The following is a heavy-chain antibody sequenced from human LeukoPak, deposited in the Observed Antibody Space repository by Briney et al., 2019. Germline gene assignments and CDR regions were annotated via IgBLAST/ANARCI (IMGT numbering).Heavy chain of an antibody. CDR1: GFTLDDYG. V-gene: IGHV3-20*04. D-gene: IGHD3-10*01. CDR2: INWNGGST. Sequence: GGSLRLSCAASGFTLDDYGMSWVRQAPGKGLEWVSGINWNGGSTGYADSVKGRFTISRDNAKNSLYLQMNSLRAEDTALYYCARRRRMVRGINYYMDVWGKGTTVTVFS. J-gene: IGHJ6*03. CDR3: ARRRRMVRGINYYMDV.